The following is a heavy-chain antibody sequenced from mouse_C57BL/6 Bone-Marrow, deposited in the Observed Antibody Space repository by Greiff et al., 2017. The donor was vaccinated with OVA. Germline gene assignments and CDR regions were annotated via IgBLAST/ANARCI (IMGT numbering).Heavy chain of an antibody. CDR2: IYPRSGKT. CDR3: ARGIYYDYEAD. J-gene: IGHJ3*01. V-gene: IGHV1-81*01. Sequence: QVQLQQSGAELARPGASVKLSCKASGYTFTSYGISWVKQRTGQGLEWIGEIYPRSGKTYYNEKFKGKATLTADKSSSTADMELRSLTSEDSAVDFYARGIYYDYEADWCQGTLVTVSA. CDR1: GYTFTSYG. D-gene: IGHD2-4*01.